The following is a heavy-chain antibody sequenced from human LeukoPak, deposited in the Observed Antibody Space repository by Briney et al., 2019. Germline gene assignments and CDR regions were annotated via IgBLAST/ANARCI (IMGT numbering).Heavy chain of an antibody. CDR3: ATGGSSWYLFDY. Sequence: PGGSLRLSCAASGFTFSSYAMSWVRQAPGKGLEWVSAISGSGGSTYYADPVKGRFTISRDNSKNTRYLQLNRLRAEDTAVYYCATGGSSWYLFDYWGQGTLVTVSS. V-gene: IGHV3-23*01. J-gene: IGHJ4*02. CDR1: GFTFSSYA. CDR2: ISGSGGST. D-gene: IGHD6-13*01.